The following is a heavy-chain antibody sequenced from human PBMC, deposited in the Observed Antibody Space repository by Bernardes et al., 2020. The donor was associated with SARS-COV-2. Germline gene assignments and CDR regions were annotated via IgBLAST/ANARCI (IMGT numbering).Heavy chain of an antibody. D-gene: IGHD7-27*01. CDR3: ARSLTGDYIGIYYYYGMDV. CDR2: IYYSGIT. V-gene: IGHV4-59*01. J-gene: IGHJ6*02. Sequence: SENLSLTCTVSGGSISSYYCSWIRRPPGMGLEWIGYIYYSGITNYNPSLKSRVTISVDTSKNQFSLKLSSVTTADTAVYYCARSLTGDYIGIYYYYGMDVWGQGTTVTVSS. CDR1: GGSISSYY.